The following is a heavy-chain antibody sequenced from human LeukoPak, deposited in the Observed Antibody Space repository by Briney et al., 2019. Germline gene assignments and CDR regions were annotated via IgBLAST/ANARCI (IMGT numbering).Heavy chain of an antibody. CDR1: GGSISSYY. V-gene: IGHV4-4*07. Sequence: KPSETLSLTCIVSGGSISSYYWSWIRQPAGMGLEWIGRVYTSGSTNYNPSLKSRVTMSVDTSKNQFSLKLNSVTAADTAVYYCARRGWAYFFDYWGQGTLVTVSS. D-gene: IGHD2/OR15-2a*01. CDR2: VYTSGST. J-gene: IGHJ4*02. CDR3: ARRGWAYFFDY.